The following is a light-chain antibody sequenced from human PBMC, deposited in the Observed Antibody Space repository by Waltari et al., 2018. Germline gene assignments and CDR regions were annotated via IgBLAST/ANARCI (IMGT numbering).Light chain of an antibody. CDR1: QSVLYSSNNKNY. J-gene: IGKJ1*01. V-gene: IGKV4-1*01. Sequence: DIVMTQSPDSLAVSLGERATINCKSSQSVLYSSNNKNYLAWYQQKTGQPPKLIIYWASTRESGFPDRFSGSGSGTEFTLTISSLQAEDVAVYYCQQYYSTPPWTFGQGTKVEIK. CDR2: WAS. CDR3: QQYYSTPPWT.